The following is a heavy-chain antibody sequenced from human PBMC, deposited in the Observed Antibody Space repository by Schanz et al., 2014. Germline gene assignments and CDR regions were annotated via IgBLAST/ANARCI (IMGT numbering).Heavy chain of an antibody. J-gene: IGHJ5*01. CDR1: GLTFSDYY. CDR3: SKDKQGSRSDDS. Sequence: QVQLVESGGGVVQPGRSLRLSCAASGLTFSDYYMSWIRQAPGKGLEWVSYISSSSSYTNYADSVKGRFTISRDNSKNTLYLEMNRLRVDDTAVYYCSKDKQGSRSDDSWGQGTLVTVSS. D-gene: IGHD2-15*01. V-gene: IGHV3-11*05. CDR2: ISSSSSYT.